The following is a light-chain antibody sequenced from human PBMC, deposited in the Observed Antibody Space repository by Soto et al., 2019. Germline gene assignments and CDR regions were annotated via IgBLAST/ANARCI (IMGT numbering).Light chain of an antibody. CDR2: DVT. V-gene: IGLV2-8*01. CDR1: SSDVGGYNY. CDR3: SSYAASNNFYFV. J-gene: IGLJ3*02. Sequence: QSALTQPPSASGSPGQSVTISCTGTSSDVGGYNYVSWYQQYPGRAPKLMIYDVTKRPSGVPDRFSGSKSGNTASLTVSGLQAEDEDDYYCSSYAASNNFYFVFGGGTQLTVL.